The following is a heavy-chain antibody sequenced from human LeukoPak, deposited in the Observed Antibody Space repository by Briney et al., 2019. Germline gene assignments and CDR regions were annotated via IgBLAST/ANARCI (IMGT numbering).Heavy chain of an antibody. D-gene: IGHD1-26*01. CDR2: INHSGST. CDR3: ARVNGSPRRETPKPRRYYFDY. Sequence: SSETLSLTCAVYGGSFSGYYWSWIRQPPGKGLEWIGEINHSGSTNYNPSLKSRVTISVDTSKNQFSLKLSSVTAADTAVYYCARVNGSPRRETPKPRRYYFDYWGQGTLVTVSS. V-gene: IGHV4-34*01. J-gene: IGHJ4*02. CDR1: GGSFSGYY.